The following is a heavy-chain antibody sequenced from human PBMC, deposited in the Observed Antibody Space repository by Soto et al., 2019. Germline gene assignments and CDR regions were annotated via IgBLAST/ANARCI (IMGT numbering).Heavy chain of an antibody. V-gene: IGHV5-10-1*01. CDR2: IDPSDSYT. Sequence: GESLKISCKGSGYSFTSYWISWVRQMPGKGLEWMGRIDPSDSYTNYSPSFQGHVTISADKSISTAYLQWSSLKASDTAMYYCARSVYDHNCFDPCGQGTLVTVSS. CDR3: ARSVYDHNCFDP. D-gene: IGHD3-16*02. J-gene: IGHJ5*02. CDR1: GYSFTSYW.